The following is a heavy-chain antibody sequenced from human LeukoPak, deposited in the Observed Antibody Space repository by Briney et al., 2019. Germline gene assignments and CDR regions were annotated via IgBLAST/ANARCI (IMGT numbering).Heavy chain of an antibody. Sequence: PGGSLRLSCAASGFTFSSYWMSWVRQAPGKGLEWVANIKQDGSEKYYVDSVKGRFTISRDNAKNSLYLQMNSLRAEDTAVYYCARRLYYGSVCAFDIWGQGTMVTVSS. CDR2: IKQDGSEK. D-gene: IGHD3-3*01. J-gene: IGHJ3*02. CDR1: GFTFSSYW. V-gene: IGHV3-7*01. CDR3: ARRLYYGSVCAFDI.